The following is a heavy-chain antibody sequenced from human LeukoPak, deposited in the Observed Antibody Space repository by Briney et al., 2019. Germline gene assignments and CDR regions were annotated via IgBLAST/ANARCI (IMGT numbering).Heavy chain of an antibody. Sequence: SVKVSCKASGGTFSSYAISWVRQAPGQGLEWMGGIIPIFGTVNYAQKFQGRVTITTDESTSTAYMELSSLRSEDTAVYYCARERGHHYYDSSGYFGYYFDYWGQGTLVTVSS. CDR2: IIPIFGTV. J-gene: IGHJ4*02. CDR3: ARERGHHYYDSSGYFGYYFDY. CDR1: GGTFSSYA. D-gene: IGHD3-22*01. V-gene: IGHV1-69*05.